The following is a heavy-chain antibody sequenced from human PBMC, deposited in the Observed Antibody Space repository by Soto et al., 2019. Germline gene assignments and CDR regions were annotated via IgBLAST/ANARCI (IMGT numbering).Heavy chain of an antibody. Sequence: PSETLSLTCTVSGGSISSYYWSWIRRPPGKGLEWIGYVYYSGSTNYNPSLKSRVTISVDTSKNQFSLKLSSVTAADTAVYYCARRWGVTLDYWGQGTLVTVSS. CDR3: ARRWGVTLDY. V-gene: IGHV4-59*01. CDR2: VYYSGST. J-gene: IGHJ4*02. CDR1: GGSISSYY. D-gene: IGHD2-21*02.